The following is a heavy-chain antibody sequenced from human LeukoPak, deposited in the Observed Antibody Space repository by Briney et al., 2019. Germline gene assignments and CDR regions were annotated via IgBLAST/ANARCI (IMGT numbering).Heavy chain of an antibody. CDR2: MNPNSGNT. CDR1: GYTFTSYD. Sequence: ASVKVSCKASGYTFTSYDINGVRQATGQGLEWMGWMNPNSGNTGYAQKFQGRVTMTRNTSISTAYMELSSLRSDDTAVYYCASAVATPDPTFDYWGQGTLVTVSS. V-gene: IGHV1-8*01. J-gene: IGHJ4*02. CDR3: ASAVATPDPTFDY. D-gene: IGHD5-12*01.